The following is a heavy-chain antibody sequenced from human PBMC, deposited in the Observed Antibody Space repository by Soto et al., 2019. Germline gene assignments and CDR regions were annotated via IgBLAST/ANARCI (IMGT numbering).Heavy chain of an antibody. CDR2: SSASGRSR. Sequence: LRLSCVASGIEFSNYAMSWVRQAPGKGLEWVSISSASGRSRYHADSVKGRFTISRDNSKNTLYLHMTNLRAEDTAVYYCAKDGNWLDVYFDVWGQGTPVTVSS. V-gene: IGHV3-23*01. J-gene: IGHJ4*02. CDR1: GIEFSNYA. CDR3: AKDGNWLDVYFDV. D-gene: IGHD6-19*01.